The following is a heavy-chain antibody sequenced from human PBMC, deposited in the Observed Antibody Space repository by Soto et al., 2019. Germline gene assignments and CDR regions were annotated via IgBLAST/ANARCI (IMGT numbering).Heavy chain of an antibody. CDR2: SSASGRSR. Sequence: LRLSCVASGIEFSNYAMSWVRQAPGKGLEWVSISSASGRSRYHADSVKGRFTISRDNSKNTLYLHMTNLRAEDTAVYYCAKDGNWLDVYFDVWGQGTPVTVSS. V-gene: IGHV3-23*01. J-gene: IGHJ4*02. CDR1: GIEFSNYA. CDR3: AKDGNWLDVYFDV. D-gene: IGHD6-19*01.